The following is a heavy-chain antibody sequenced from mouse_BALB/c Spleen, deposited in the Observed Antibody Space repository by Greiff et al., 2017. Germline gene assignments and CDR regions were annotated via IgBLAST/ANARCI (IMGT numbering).Heavy chain of an antibody. V-gene: IGHV5-6-5*01. J-gene: IGHJ4*01. CDR3: ANGNYYAMDY. CDR2: ISSGGSA. CDR1: GFTFSSYA. D-gene: IGHD2-1*01. Sequence: EVKLVESGGGLVKPGGSLKLSCAASGFTFSSYAMSWVRQTPEKRLEWVASISSGGSAYYPDSVKGRFTISRDNARNILYLQMSSLRSEDTAMYYCANGNYYAMDYWGQGTSVTVSS.